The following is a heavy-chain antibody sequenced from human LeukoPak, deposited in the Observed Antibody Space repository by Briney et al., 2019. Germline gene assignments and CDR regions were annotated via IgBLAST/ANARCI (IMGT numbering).Heavy chain of an antibody. CDR3: ARDPTGDEGGD. Sequence: ASVKVSCKDSGNIFNTYGFSWVRQAPGQGLEWMGGIIPIFGTANYAQKFQGRVTITTDESTSTAYMELSSLRSEDTAVYYCARDPTGDEGGDWGQGTLVTVSS. V-gene: IGHV1-69*05. CDR2: IIPIFGTA. D-gene: IGHD7-27*01. J-gene: IGHJ4*02. CDR1: GNIFNTYG.